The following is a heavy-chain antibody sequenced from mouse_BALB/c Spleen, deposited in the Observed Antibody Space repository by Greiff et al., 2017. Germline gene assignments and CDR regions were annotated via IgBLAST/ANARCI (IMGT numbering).Heavy chain of an antibody. V-gene: IGHV5-4*02. CDR1: GFTFSDYY. D-gene: IGHD1-1*01. CDR2: ISDGGSYT. CDR3: ARGLYYYGSSYAMDY. J-gene: IGHJ4*01. Sequence: EVMLVESGGGLVKPGGSLKLSCAASGFTFSDYYMYWVRQTPEKRLEWVATISDGGSYTYYPDSVKGRFTISRDNAKNNLYLQMSSLKSEDTAMYYCARGLYYYGSSYAMDYWGQGTSVTVSS.